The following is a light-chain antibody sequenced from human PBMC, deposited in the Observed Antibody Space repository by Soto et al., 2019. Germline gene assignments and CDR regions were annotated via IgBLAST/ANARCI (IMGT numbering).Light chain of an antibody. CDR3: QQYNSGWT. J-gene: IGKJ1*01. Sequence: DIQMTQSPSTLSASVGDRXTITCRASQSISNWLAWYQQKPGRAPKLLISKASSLESGVPSRFSGSGSGTEFTLTINSLQPDDFATYHCQQYNSGWTFGQGTKVEIK. CDR2: KAS. CDR1: QSISNW. V-gene: IGKV1-5*03.